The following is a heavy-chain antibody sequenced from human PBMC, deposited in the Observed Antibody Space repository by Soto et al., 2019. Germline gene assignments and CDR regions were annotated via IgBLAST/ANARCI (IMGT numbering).Heavy chain of an antibody. V-gene: IGHV1-69*13. CDR3: ARAGPYYYYYGMDV. Sequence: GASVKVSCKASGGTFSSYAMSWVRQAPGQGLEWMGGIIPIFGTANYAQKFQGRVTITADESTSTAYMELSSLRSEDTAVYYCARAGPYYYYYGMDVWGQGTTVTVSS. J-gene: IGHJ6*02. CDR2: IIPIFGTA. CDR1: GGTFSSYA.